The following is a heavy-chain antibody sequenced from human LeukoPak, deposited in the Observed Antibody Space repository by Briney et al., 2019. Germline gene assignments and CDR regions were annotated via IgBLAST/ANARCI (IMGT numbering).Heavy chain of an antibody. V-gene: IGHV1-2*02. CDR3: ARVTGTIFGVVI. J-gene: IGHJ4*02. CDR2: INPNSGGT. CDR1: GYTFTGYY. Sequence: ASVTVSCKASGYTFTGYYMYWVRQAPGQGLEWTGWINPNSGGTNYAQKFQGRVTMTRDTSISTAYMELSRLRSDDTAVYYCARVTGTIFGVVIWGQGTLVTVSS. D-gene: IGHD3-3*01.